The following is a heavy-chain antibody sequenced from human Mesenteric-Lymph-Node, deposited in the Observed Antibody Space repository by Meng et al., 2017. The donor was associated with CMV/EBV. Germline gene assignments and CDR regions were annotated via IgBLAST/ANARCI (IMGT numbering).Heavy chain of an antibody. CDR3: ARDVTSPDLGWFDP. CDR1: GYTFTGYY. V-gene: IGHV1-2*02. Sequence: ASVKVSCKTSGYTFTGYYMHWVRQAPGQGLEWMGWINPNSGGTKYAQNFQGRVTMTRDTSISTAYMELRSLRSDDTAVYYCARDVTSPDLGWFDPWGQGTLVTVSS. CDR2: INPNSGGT. J-gene: IGHJ5*02. D-gene: IGHD3-10*01.